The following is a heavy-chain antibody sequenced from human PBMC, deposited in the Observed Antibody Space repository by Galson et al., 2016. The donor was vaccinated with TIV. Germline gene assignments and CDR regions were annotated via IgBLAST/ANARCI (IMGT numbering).Heavy chain of an antibody. J-gene: IGHJ6*04. V-gene: IGHV1-46*03. D-gene: IGHD3/OR15-3a*01. CDR2: IDPSNGGT. CDR1: GYTFTRYY. Sequence: VSCKASGYTFTRYYIHWVRQAAGQGLEWMGIIDPSNGGTTYAQKFQGRLTLTRDTSTSTVYFELSSLTSEDTALYYCASPHSGSYDFDYWGKGTTVIVSS. CDR3: ASPHSGSYDFDY.